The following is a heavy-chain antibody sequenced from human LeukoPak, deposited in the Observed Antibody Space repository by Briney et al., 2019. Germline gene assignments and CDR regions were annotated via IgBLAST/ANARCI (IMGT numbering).Heavy chain of an antibody. CDR3: ARQGWELTDNYFDY. Sequence: SETLPLTCTVSGGSISSSSYYWGWIRQPPGKGLEWIGSIYYSGSTYYNPSLKSRATISVDTSKNQFSLKLSSVTAADTAVYYCARQGWELTDNYFDYWGQGTLVTVSS. J-gene: IGHJ4*02. V-gene: IGHV4-39*01. CDR2: IYYSGST. CDR1: GGSISSSSYY. D-gene: IGHD1-26*01.